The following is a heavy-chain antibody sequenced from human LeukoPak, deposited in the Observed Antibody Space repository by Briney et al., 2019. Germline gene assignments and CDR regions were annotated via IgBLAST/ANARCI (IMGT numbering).Heavy chain of an antibody. CDR3: AKDLGYCSGGSCLDDAFDI. CDR2: ISWNSGSI. CDR1: GSTFDDYA. J-gene: IGHJ3*02. D-gene: IGHD2-15*01. Sequence: GGSLRLSCAASGSTFDDYAMHWVRQAPGKGLEWVSGISWNSGSIGYADSVKGRFTISRDNAKNSLYLQMNSLRAEDTALYYCAKDLGYCSGGSCLDDAFDIWGQGTMVTVSS. V-gene: IGHV3-9*01.